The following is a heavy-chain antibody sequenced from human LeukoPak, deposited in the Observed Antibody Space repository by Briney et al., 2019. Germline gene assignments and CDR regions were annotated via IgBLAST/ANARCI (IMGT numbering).Heavy chain of an antibody. J-gene: IGHJ3*02. V-gene: IGHV3-23*01. CDR2: ISDSGGTT. D-gene: IGHD1-26*01. CDR3: ASNKIVGATDAFDI. CDR1: GFTFSSYA. Sequence: GGSLRLSCAASGFTFSSYAMSWVRQAPGKGLEWVSGISDSGGTTYYADSVKGRFTISRDNSKNTLYLQMNSLRAEDTAVYYCASNKIVGATDAFDIWGQGTMVTVSS.